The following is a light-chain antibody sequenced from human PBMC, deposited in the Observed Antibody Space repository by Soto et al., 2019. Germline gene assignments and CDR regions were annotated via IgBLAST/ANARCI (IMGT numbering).Light chain of an antibody. CDR1: QSVTSTY. CDR3: QQFDSSRLYS. Sequence: EIVLTQSPGTLSLSPGERATLSCRASQSVTSTYLAWYQQKPGQSPRLIIYGGSTRASGFPDRFSGGGSGTDFNLTLSRLEPEDSAVYYCHCQQFDSSRLYSFGQGTKLEI. J-gene: IGKJ2*03. V-gene: IGKV3-20*01. CDR2: GGS.